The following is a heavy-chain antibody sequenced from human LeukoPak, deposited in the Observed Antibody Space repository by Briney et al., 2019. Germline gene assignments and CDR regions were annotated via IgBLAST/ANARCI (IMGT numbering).Heavy chain of an antibody. CDR2: ISYDGSNE. Sequence: PGGSLRLSCAASGFTFSNYVIHWVRQAPGKGLEWVAIISYDGSNENYADSVKGRFTISRDNSKNTLYLQMNSLRAEDTAVYYCAKVHSSGWYYFDYWGQGTLVTVSS. CDR1: GFTFSNYV. D-gene: IGHD6-19*01. V-gene: IGHV3-30*04. J-gene: IGHJ4*02. CDR3: AKVHSSGWYYFDY.